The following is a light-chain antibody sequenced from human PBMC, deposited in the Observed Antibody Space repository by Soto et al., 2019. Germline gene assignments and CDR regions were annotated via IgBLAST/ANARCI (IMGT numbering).Light chain of an antibody. CDR1: DNIAKY. Sequence: DIQATQSPASPCAAVGGRVTINCPESDNIAKYLNWYQQKPGQVPKVLIVAATNLQSGVPTRFSGSGSGTEFTLTINNLQPEDFATYYCQQSYSAPPWTFGQGTKVDIK. CDR3: QQSYSAPPWT. CDR2: AAT. J-gene: IGKJ1*01. V-gene: IGKV1-39*01.